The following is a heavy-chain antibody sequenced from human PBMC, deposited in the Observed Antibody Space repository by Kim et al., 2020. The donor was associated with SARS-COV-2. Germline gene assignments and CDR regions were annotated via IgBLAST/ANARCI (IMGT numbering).Heavy chain of an antibody. CDR3: ARVGGGGRRTNAFDI. Sequence: SLKSRVTISVDTSKNQFSLKLSSVTAADTAVYYCARVGGGGRRTNAFDIWGQGTMVTVSS. V-gene: IGHV4-59*01. D-gene: IGHD2-15*01. J-gene: IGHJ3*02.